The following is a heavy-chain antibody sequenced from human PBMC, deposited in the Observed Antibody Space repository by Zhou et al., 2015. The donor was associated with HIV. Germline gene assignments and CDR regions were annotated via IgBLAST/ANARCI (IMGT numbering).Heavy chain of an antibody. CDR2: IWYDGSNK. Sequence: QVQLVESGGGVVQPGRSLRLSCAASGFTFSSYGMHWVRQAPGKGLEWVAVIWYDGSNKYYADSVKGRITISRDNSKNTLYLQMNSLRAEDTAVYYCARDYLSYYYDSSGYDAFDIWGPRDNGHRLF. J-gene: IGHJ3*02. D-gene: IGHD3-22*01. CDR3: ARDYLSYYYDSSGYDAFDI. V-gene: IGHV3-33*01. CDR1: GFTFSSYG.